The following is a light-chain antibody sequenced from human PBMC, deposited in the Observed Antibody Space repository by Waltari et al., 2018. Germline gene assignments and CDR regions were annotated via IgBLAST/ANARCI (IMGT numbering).Light chain of an antibody. CDR3: QRYNSYKIT. V-gene: IGKV1-5*03. CDR2: EAN. Sequence: DIQMTQSPSTLSASVVYRVPITCRASHSIGSWLAWYQQKPGKAPKLLIYEANSLESGVPSRFSASGSGTEFTLHISRMQHDDFATYYCQRYNSYKITFGPGNKVDI. J-gene: IGKJ3*01. CDR1: HSIGSW.